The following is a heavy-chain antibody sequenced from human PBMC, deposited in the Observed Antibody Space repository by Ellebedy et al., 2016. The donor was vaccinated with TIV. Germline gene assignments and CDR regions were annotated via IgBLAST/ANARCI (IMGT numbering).Heavy chain of an antibody. CDR3: ARDADYTYGMAY. CDR2: LQSDGKT. CDR1: GLTVSTNY. Sequence: GESLKVSXAASGLTVSTNYISWVRQAPGRGLEWVSVLQSDGKTYYEDSVKGRFTISRDNSKNTLYLQMNSLRVEDTAVYYCARDADYTYGMAYWGQGTLVTVSS. J-gene: IGHJ4*02. V-gene: IGHV3-53*01. D-gene: IGHD5-18*01.